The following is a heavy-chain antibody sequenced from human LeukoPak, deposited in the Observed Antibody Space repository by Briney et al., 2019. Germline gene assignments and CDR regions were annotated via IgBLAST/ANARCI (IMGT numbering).Heavy chain of an antibody. CDR3: ARVHDFWSGLFDY. V-gene: IGHV1-46*01. CDR2: INPLGGST. Sequence: ASVKVSCKASGYTFTRYYMHWVRQAPGQGLEWMGIINPLGGSTTYAHKFQDRVTMTRDTSTSTVYMELSTLRSEDTAVYYCARVHDFWSGLFDYWGQGTLVTVSS. J-gene: IGHJ4*02. D-gene: IGHD3-3*01. CDR1: GYTFTRYY.